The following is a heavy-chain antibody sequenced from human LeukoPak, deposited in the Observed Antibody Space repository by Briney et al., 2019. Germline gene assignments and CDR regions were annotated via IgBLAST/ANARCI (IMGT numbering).Heavy chain of an antibody. D-gene: IGHD6-19*01. J-gene: IGHJ4*02. V-gene: IGHV1-18*01. CDR1: GYTFTSHG. Sequence: ASVKVSCKTSGYTFTSHGISWVRQAPGQGLEWMGWISAYNGNTNYAQKFQGRVSMTTDTSTTTGYMEPRSLRSDDTAVYYCARLAVAGERPDYWGQGTLVTVSS. CDR3: ARLAVAGERPDY. CDR2: ISAYNGNT.